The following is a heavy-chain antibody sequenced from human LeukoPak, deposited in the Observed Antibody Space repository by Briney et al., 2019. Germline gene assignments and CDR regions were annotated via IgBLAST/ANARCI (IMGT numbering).Heavy chain of an antibody. CDR3: ARGSITMVRGVIVWFDP. Sequence: ASVKVSCKASGYTFTGYYMHWVRQAPGQGLEWMGWINPNSGGTNYAQKFQGRVTMTRDTSISTAYMELGRLRSDDTAVYYCARGSITMVRGVIVWFDPWGQGTLVTVSS. CDR2: INPNSGGT. D-gene: IGHD3-10*01. V-gene: IGHV1-2*02. CDR1: GYTFTGYY. J-gene: IGHJ5*02.